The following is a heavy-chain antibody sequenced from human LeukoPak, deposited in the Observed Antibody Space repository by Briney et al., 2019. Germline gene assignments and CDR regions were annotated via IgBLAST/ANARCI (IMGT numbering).Heavy chain of an antibody. Sequence: GASVKVSCKASGYTFTGYYMHWVRQAPGQGLEWMGWINPNSGGTNYAQKFQGRVTMTRDTSISTAYMELSRLRSDDTAVYYCARDAEVRAAAGTESFDYWGQGTLVTVSS. CDR3: ARDAEVRAAAGTESFDY. CDR1: GYTFTGYY. D-gene: IGHD6-13*01. J-gene: IGHJ4*02. V-gene: IGHV1-2*02. CDR2: INPNSGGT.